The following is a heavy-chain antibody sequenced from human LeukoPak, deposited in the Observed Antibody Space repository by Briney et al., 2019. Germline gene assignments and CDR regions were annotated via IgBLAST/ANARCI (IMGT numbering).Heavy chain of an antibody. CDR3: AKGNYVWGSYKENWFDP. CDR2: ISSSGSTI. J-gene: IGHJ5*02. Sequence: GGSLRLSCAASGFTFSSYEMNWVRQAPGKGLEWVSYISSSGSTIYYADSVKGRFTISRDNAKNSLYLQMNSLRAEDTAVYYCAKGNYVWGSYKENWFDPWGQGTLVTVSS. D-gene: IGHD3-16*01. CDR1: GFTFSSYE. V-gene: IGHV3-48*03.